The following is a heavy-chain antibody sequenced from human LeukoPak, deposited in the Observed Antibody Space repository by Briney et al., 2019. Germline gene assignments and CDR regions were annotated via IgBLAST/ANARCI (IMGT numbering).Heavy chain of an antibody. CDR2: ISSSGNIV. D-gene: IGHD3-10*01. J-gene: IGHJ5*02. V-gene: IGHV3-11*01. Sequence: PGGSLRLSCAASGFTFSDYYMSWIRQAPGKGLEWVSYISSSGNIVYYADSMKGRFTISRDNAKNSLFLQMNSLRAEDTAVYYCARPSYYGSGSWGPGWFDPWGRGTLVTVSS. CDR3: ARPSYYGSGSWGPGWFDP. CDR1: GFTFSDYY.